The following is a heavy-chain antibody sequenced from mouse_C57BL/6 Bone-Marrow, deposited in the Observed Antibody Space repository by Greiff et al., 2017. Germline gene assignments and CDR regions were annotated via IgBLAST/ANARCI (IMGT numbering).Heavy chain of an antibody. J-gene: IGHJ4*01. CDR3: ARSIYYYCSIVYYYAMDY. CDR1: GFSLTSYG. V-gene: IGHV2-2*01. CDR2: IWSGGST. Sequence: QVQLQQSGPGLVQPSQSLSITCTVSGFSLTSYGVHWVRQSPGTGLEWLGVIWSGGSTDYNAAFISRLSISQDNSKSQVFFQINSLQADDTAIYYCARSIYYYCSIVYYYAMDYWGQGTSVTVSS. D-gene: IGHD1-1*01.